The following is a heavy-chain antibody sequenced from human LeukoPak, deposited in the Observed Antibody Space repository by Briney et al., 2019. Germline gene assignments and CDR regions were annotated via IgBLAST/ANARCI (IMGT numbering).Heavy chain of an antibody. CDR3: AKDGITAAEPGY. J-gene: IGHJ4*02. Sequence: GGSLRLSCAVSGLTFTRYGMHWVRQAPGKGLEWVAFIQYDGSSKYYADSVKGRFTISRDNSKNTVYLQMNSLRAEDTAMYYCAKDGITAAEPGYWGQGTLVTVSS. CDR1: GLTFTRYG. CDR2: IQYDGSSK. V-gene: IGHV3-30*02. D-gene: IGHD6-13*01.